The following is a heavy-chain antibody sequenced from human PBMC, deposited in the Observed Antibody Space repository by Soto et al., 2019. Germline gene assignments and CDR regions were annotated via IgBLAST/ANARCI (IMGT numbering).Heavy chain of an antibody. CDR1: GDSIGSGGYY. CDR3: ARAGDLRNQLPARTYFQH. V-gene: IGHV4-31*03. Sequence: QVQLQESGPGLVKPSQTLSLTCIVSGDSIGSGGYYWSWIRYDPGQGLEWIGYMFYTGSTYYNPSLRSRVTISVDTSKNQFSLRLSSVTAADTAVYYCARAGDLRNQLPARTYFQHWGQGTLVTVSS. CDR2: MFYTGST. J-gene: IGHJ1*01. D-gene: IGHD2-2*01.